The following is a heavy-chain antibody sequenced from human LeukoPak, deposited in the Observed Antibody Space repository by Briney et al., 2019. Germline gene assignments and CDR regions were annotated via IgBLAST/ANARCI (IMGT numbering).Heavy chain of an antibody. CDR2: IYYSGST. Sequence: PSETLSLTCTVSGGSISSSSYYWGWIRQPPGKGLEWIGSIYYSGSTYYNPSLKSRVTISVDTSKNQFSLKLSSVTAADTAVYYCARDTSAYYYDSSGFPWGQGTLVTVSS. CDR3: ARDTSAYYYDSSGFP. D-gene: IGHD3-22*01. J-gene: IGHJ5*02. CDR1: GGSISSSSYY. V-gene: IGHV4-39*07.